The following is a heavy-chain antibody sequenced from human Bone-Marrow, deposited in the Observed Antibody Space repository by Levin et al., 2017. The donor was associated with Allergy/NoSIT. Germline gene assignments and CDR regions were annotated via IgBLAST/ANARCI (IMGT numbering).Heavy chain of an antibody. CDR3: ARNGAWSFEF. J-gene: IGHJ4*02. D-gene: IGHD2-8*01. Sequence: GESLKISCASSGFTFSGYWMAWVRQAPGKGLEWVANINRDGGGGYYVDSVKGRFTISRDNARNSLDLQMNSLRVEDTAVYYCARNGAWSFEFWGQGTLVTVSS. CDR2: INRDGGGG. CDR1: GFTFSGYW. V-gene: IGHV3-7*02.